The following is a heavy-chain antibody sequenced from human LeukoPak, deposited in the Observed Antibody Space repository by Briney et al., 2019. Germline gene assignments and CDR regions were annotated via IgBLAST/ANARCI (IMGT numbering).Heavy chain of an antibody. V-gene: IGHV4-31*03. Sequence: SETLSLTCTVSGGSISSGGYYWSWIRQHPGKGLEWIGYIYYSGSTYYNPSLKSRVTISVDTSKNQFSLKLSSVTAADTAVYYCARELEPRFFDIWAKGQWSPSLQ. D-gene: IGHD1-1*01. CDR3: ARELEPRFFDI. CDR1: GGSISSGGYY. J-gene: IGHJ3*02. CDR2: IYYSGST.